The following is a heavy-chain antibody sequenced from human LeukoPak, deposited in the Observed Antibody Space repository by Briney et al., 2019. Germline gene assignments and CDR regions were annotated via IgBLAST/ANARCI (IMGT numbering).Heavy chain of an antibody. Sequence: ASVKVSCKASGYTFTSYGISWVRQAPGQGLEWMGWISAYNGNTNYAQKLQGRVTMTTDTSTSTAYMELRSLRSDDTAVYYCARGDGYYYDSSGYYFPGSSSRFDYWGQGTLVTVSS. J-gene: IGHJ4*02. V-gene: IGHV1-18*01. CDR1: GYTFTSYG. CDR3: ARGDGYYYDSSGYYFPGSSSRFDY. CDR2: ISAYNGNT. D-gene: IGHD3-22*01.